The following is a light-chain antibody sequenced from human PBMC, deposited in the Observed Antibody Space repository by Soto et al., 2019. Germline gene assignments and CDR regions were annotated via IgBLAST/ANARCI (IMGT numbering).Light chain of an antibody. CDR3: QQYGSSPPLT. V-gene: IGKV3-20*01. CDR1: QSVSRSF. J-gene: IGKJ4*01. CDR2: GAS. Sequence: EIVLTQSPGTLSLSPGERATLSCRASQSVSRSFLAWYQQKPGQAPRLLIYGASSRAPGIPDRFSGSGSGTDFTLTISRLEPEDFAVYYCQQYGSSPPLTFSEGTKVEIK.